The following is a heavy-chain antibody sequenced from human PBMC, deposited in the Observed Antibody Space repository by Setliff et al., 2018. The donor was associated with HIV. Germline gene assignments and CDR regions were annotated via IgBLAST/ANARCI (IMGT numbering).Heavy chain of an antibody. J-gene: IGHJ4*02. D-gene: IGHD2-15*01. Sequence: ASVKVSCKASGYAFTSDHMHWVRQAPGQGLEWMGMITPRDGRTNYEQKFQGRVTMTRDTSTTTVYMELSSLTSEDTAIYYCARDSGGRWTFDYWGQGTLVTVSS. CDR2: ITPRDGRT. CDR1: GYAFTSDH. V-gene: IGHV1-46*01. CDR3: ARDSGGRWTFDY.